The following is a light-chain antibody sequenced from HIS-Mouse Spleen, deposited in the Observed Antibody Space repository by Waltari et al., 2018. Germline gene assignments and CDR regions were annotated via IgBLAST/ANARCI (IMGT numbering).Light chain of an antibody. CDR1: SKDGGGYYY. J-gene: IGLJ2*01. CDR2: DVS. CDR3: GSYAGSYPVV. Sequence: QSALTHPRSASRSPGQAVTTAVTGTSKDGGGYYYVCWYQQHPAKAPQLMFYDVSKRPSGVPDRFSGSKSGHTASLTISGLQAEDEADYYCGSYAGSYPVVFGGGTKLTVL. V-gene: IGLV2-11*01.